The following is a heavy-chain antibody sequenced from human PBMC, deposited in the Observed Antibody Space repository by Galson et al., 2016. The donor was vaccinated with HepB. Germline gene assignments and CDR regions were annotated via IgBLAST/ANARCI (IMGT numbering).Heavy chain of an antibody. J-gene: IGHJ4*02. V-gene: IGHV3-48*02. Sequence: SLRLSCAVSGFTFTASAMNWVRQAPGKGLESIAYLAATNGAIFYADSVKGRFTISNDNAKDSLFLQMNNLRDDDTTVYYCARESGASWYVIDYWGQGTLVTVSS. CDR3: ARESGASWYVIDY. D-gene: IGHD6-13*01. CDR1: GFTFTASA. CDR2: LAATNGAI.